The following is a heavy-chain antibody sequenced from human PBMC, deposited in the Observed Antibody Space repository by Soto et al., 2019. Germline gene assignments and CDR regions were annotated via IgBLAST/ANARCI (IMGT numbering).Heavy chain of an antibody. J-gene: IGHJ5*02. Sequence: QVQLVQSGSELKKPGASVKVSCKASGYTFTSYAMNWVRQAPGQGLEWMGWINTNTGNPTYAQGFTGRFVFSLDTSVITAYLQICSLKAEDTAVYYCAREGYYGSGSYYNLTGFDPWGQGTLVTVSS. CDR1: GYTFTSYA. CDR2: INTNTGNP. CDR3: AREGYYGSGSYYNLTGFDP. V-gene: IGHV7-4-1*01. D-gene: IGHD3-10*01.